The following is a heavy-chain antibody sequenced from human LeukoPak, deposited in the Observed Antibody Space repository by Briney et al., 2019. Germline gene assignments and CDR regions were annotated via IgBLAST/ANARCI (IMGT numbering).Heavy chain of an antibody. V-gene: IGHV4-61*02. CDR3: ARVNYGSGKRTYYFDY. CDR1: GGSISSGSYY. Sequence: SETLSLTCTASGGSISSGSYYWSWIRQPAGKGLEWIGRIYTSGSTNYNPSLKSRVTISVDTSKNQFSLKLSSVTAADTAVYYCARVNYGSGKRTYYFDYWGQGTLVTVSS. CDR2: IYTSGST. J-gene: IGHJ4*02. D-gene: IGHD3-10*01.